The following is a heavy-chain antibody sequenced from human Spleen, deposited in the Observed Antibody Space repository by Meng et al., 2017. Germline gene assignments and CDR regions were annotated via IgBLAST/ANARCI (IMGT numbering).Heavy chain of an antibody. CDR1: GFTCSDYY. CDR2: ISTSGRTI. V-gene: IGHV3-11*01. Sequence: QVQLVDSGGGWVKPGGSLRLACAASGFTCSDYYMIWIRQAPAKGLEWVSYISTSGRTIYYADSVRGRFTISRDNAKNSMYLQMNSLTAEDTAVYYCAKEGVAVAGMAEYFQHWGQGTLVTVSS. CDR3: AKEGVAVAGMAEYFQH. D-gene: IGHD6-19*01. J-gene: IGHJ1*01.